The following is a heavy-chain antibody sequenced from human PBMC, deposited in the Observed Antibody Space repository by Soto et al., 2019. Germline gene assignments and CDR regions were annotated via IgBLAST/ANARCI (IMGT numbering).Heavy chain of an antibody. CDR1: GFTFSSYA. CDR3: ARDGDSGSSNYFDY. Sequence: QVQLVESGGGVVQPGRSLRLSCAASGFTFSSYAMHWVRQAPGKGLEWVAVISYDGSNKYYADSVKGRFTISRDNSKNTLYLQMNSLRAXDTAVYYXARDGDSGSSNYFDYWGQGTLVTVSS. V-gene: IGHV3-30-3*01. D-gene: IGHD1-26*01. J-gene: IGHJ4*02. CDR2: ISYDGSNK.